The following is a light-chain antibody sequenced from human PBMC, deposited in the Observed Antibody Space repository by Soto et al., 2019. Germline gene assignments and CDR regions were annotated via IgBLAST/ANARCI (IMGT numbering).Light chain of an antibody. CDR2: DAS. J-gene: IGKJ1*01. CDR1: ESVSNW. V-gene: IGKV1-5*01. Sequence: DIQITQSPSTLSASVGARVTMTCRASESVSNWLAWYQQKPGKAPKLLIYDASTLEGGVPSRFSGSGSGTEFTLTISSLQPDDYAADYCQQYTSYWTFGQGTKVEIK. CDR3: QQYTSYWT.